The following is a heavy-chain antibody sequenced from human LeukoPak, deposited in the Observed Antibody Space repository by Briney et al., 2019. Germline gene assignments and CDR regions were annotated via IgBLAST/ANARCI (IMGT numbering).Heavy chain of an antibody. J-gene: IGHJ6*02. V-gene: IGHV1-46*01. D-gene: IGHD4-11*01. CDR1: GYTFTSHY. Sequence: GASVKVSCKASGYTFTSHYMHWVRQAPGRGLEWMGIINPTGGSVSYAQKFQGRVAMTRDTSTSTVYMDLSGLRSEDTAVYYCARDHQTTVTPYYYYGMDVWGQGTTVTVSS. CDR2: INPTGGSV. CDR3: ARDHQTTVTPYYYYGMDV.